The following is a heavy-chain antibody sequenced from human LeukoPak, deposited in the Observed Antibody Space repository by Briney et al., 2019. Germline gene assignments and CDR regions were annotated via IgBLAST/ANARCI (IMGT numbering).Heavy chain of an antibody. D-gene: IGHD2-2*01. CDR3: ARQYCSATSCYFDY. CDR2: INHSGST. V-gene: IGHV4-34*01. Sequence: PSETLSLTCAVYGESFSGYHWSWIRQPPGKGLEWIGEINHSGSTNHNPSLKSRVTISVHTSKNQFSLKVISVTAADTAVYYCARQYCSATSCYFDYWGQGTLVTVSS. CDR1: GESFSGYH. J-gene: IGHJ4*02.